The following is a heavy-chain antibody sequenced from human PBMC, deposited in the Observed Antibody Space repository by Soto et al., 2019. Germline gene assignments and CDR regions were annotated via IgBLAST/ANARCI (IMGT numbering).Heavy chain of an antibody. CDR1: GFTGRSDA. V-gene: IGHV3-23*01. J-gene: IGHJ6*02. Sequence: GGSLGLSCADSGFTGRSDALNPVRQAPGKGLEWVSATSASASNTYYPESVNGRVTISRDHSNNTLYLKMNSLRAEDTAVYYCAKDLGNYYYDSSGYSSYGMDVWGQGT. CDR2: TSASASNT. CDR3: AKDLGNYYYDSSGYSSYGMDV. D-gene: IGHD3-22*01.